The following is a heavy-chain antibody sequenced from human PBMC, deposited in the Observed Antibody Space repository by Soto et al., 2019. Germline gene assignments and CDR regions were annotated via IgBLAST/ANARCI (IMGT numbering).Heavy chain of an antibody. V-gene: IGHV3-48*02. CDR1: GFTFSSYS. D-gene: IGHD5-18*01. CDR3: ARGDSYGYAHFAY. CDR2: ISSSSSTI. J-gene: IGHJ4*02. Sequence: EVQLVESGGGLVQPGGSLRLSCAASGFTFSSYSMNWVRQAPGKGLEWGSYISSSSSTIYYADSVKGRFTISRDNAKDSLYLQMNSLRDEDTAVYYCARGDSYGYAHFAYWGQGTLVTVSS.